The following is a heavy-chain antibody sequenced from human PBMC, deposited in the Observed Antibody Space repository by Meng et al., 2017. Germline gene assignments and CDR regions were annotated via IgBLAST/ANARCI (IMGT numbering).Heavy chain of an antibody. CDR3: ARGFTYYYDSSGYSALAFDI. J-gene: IGHJ3*02. CDR1: GFTFSSYA. CDR2: ISYDGSNK. V-gene: IGHV3-30*04. D-gene: IGHD3-22*01. Sequence: GESLKISCAASGFTFSSYAMQWVRQAPGKGLEWVAVISYDGSNKYYADSVKGRFTISRDNSKNTLYLQMNSLRSEDTAVYYCARGFTYYYDSSGYSALAFDIWGQGTMVTVSS.